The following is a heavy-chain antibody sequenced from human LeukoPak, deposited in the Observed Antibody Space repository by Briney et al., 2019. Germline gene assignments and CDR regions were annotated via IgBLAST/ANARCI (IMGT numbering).Heavy chain of an antibody. Sequence: SETLSLTCTVSGGSISSSNYYWGWVRQPPGKGLEWIGTIYYSGNTYYNPSLKSRVTISVDTSKNQFSLKLSSVTAADTAVYYCARRSSSGWYYFDYWGQGTLVTVSS. CDR3: ARRSSSGWYYFDY. J-gene: IGHJ4*02. CDR2: IYYSGNT. CDR1: GGSISSSNYY. D-gene: IGHD6-19*01. V-gene: IGHV4-39*01.